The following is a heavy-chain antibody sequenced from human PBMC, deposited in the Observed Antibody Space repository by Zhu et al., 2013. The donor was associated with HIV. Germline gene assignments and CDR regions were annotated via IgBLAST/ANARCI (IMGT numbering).Heavy chain of an antibody. CDR3: VRDLAWGSTMDV. Sequence: QVQLVQSGAEVKKPGASVKVSCKASGYTFTSQYMHWVRQAPGQGLEWMGIINPAGGSTSYAQKFQGRVTMTRDTSTSTVYMELSSLRSEDTAVYYCVRDLAWGSTMDVWGQGTTVTVSS. D-gene: IGHD3-10*01. CDR2: INPAGGST. J-gene: IGHJ6*02. V-gene: IGHV1-46*03. CDR1: GYTFTSQY.